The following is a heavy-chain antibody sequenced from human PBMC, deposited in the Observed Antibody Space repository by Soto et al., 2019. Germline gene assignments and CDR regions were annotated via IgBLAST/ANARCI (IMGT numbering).Heavy chain of an antibody. J-gene: IGHJ4*02. CDR3: AAAESSGYYGG. D-gene: IGHD3-22*01. Sequence: GASVKVSCKACGFIFTSFCVQWVRQALGQRLEWIGWITVGTGNTNYAQKFQERVTNTSDMSTSTAYMERSGLRAEDTAVYYWAAAESSGYYGGWGQGTLVTVSS. V-gene: IGHV1-58*01. CDR2: ITVGTGNT. CDR1: GFIFTSFC.